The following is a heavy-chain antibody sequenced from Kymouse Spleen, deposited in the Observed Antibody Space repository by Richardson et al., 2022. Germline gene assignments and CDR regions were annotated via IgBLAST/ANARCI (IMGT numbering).Heavy chain of an antibody. D-gene: IGHD1-26*01,IGHD6-13*01. CDR2: IYYSGST. J-gene: IGHJ3*02. V-gene: IGHV4-59*01. Sequence: QVQLQESGPGLVKPSETLSLTCTVSGGSISSYYWSWIRQPPGKGLEWIGYIYYSGSTNYNPSLKSRVTISVDTSKNQFSLKLSSVTAADTAVYYCARGVELGAFDIWGQGTMVTVSS. CDR1: GGSISSYY. CDR3: ARGVELGAFDI.